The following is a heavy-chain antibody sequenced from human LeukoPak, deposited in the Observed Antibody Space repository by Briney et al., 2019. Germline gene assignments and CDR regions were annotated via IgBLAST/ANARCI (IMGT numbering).Heavy chain of an antibody. CDR2: IKQGGGEK. CDR1: GFTFSSYW. CDR3: ARDKIVGATHFDY. D-gene: IGHD1-26*01. Sequence: GGSLRLSCAASGFTFSSYWMSWVRRAPGKGLEWVANIKQGGGEKYYVDSVKGRFTISRDNAKNSLYLQMNSLRAEDTAVYYCARDKIVGATHFDYWGQGTLVTVSS. V-gene: IGHV3-7*01. J-gene: IGHJ4*02.